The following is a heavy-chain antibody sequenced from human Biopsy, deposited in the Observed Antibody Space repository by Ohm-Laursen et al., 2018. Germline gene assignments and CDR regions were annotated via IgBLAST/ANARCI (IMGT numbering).Heavy chain of an antibody. CDR2: VYNGGIT. Sequence: SQTLSLTCSVSGGSIISYYWTWIRQPPGKGLEWIGHVYNGGITNYNPSLKSRVTISIDASKNQLSLKVTSVTAADTAVLYCAGSRGHYFNGLDVWGQGTTVTVFS. D-gene: IGHD3-10*01. J-gene: IGHJ6*02. CDR3: AGSRGHYFNGLDV. CDR1: GGSIISYY. V-gene: IGHV4-59*12.